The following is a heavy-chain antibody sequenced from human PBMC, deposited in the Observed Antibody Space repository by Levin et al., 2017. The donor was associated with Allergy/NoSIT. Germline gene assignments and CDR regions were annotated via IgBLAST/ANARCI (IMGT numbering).Heavy chain of an antibody. Sequence: SQTLSLTCTVSGGSISSGGYYWSWIRQHPGKGLEWIGYIYYSGSTYYNPSLKSRVTISVDTSKNQFSLKLSSVTAADTAVYYCARADYGDYRQGAFDIWGQGTMVTVSS. CDR1: GGSISSGGYY. CDR3: ARADYGDYRQGAFDI. D-gene: IGHD4-17*01. V-gene: IGHV4-31*03. CDR2: IYYSGST. J-gene: IGHJ3*02.